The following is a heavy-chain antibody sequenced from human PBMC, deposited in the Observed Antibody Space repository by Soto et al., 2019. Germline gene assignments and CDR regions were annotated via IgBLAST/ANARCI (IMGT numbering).Heavy chain of an antibody. CDR2: NDHSGST. V-gene: IGHV4-34*01. Sequence: QVHLQQWGAGLLKPSETLSLTCAVYGGSFSGPYWSWIRQPPGKGLEWIGENDHSGSTNYSPSLKRRVTISVDTSKDQFSLGLSSVTPADTAVDYCARRGGWNFPYYFDYWGRGTLVTVSS. D-gene: IGHD3-16*01. CDR3: ARRGGWNFPYYFDY. J-gene: IGHJ4*02. CDR1: GGSFSGPY.